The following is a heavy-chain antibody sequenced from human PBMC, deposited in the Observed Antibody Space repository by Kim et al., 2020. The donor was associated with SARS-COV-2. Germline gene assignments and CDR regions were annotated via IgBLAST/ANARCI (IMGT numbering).Heavy chain of an antibody. V-gene: IGHV3-33*05. D-gene: IGHD5-18*01. J-gene: IGHJ4*02. Sequence: GGSLRLSCAASGFTFSSYGMHWVRQAPGKGLEWVAVISYDGSNKYYADSVKGRFTISRDNSKNTLYLQMNSLRAEDTAVYYCARDPPQSRGRGYSYGVYWGQGTLVTVSS. CDR1: GFTFSSYG. CDR3: ARDPPQSRGRGYSYGVY. CDR2: ISYDGSNK.